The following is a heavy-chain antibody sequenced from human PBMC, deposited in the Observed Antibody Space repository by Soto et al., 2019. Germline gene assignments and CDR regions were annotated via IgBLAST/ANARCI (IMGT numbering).Heavy chain of an antibody. CDR2: TRNKGNSYTT. D-gene: IGHD3-3*01. CDR3: ARENRSGPYSYGMDV. J-gene: IGHJ6*04. Sequence: EVQLVESGGGFVQPGGSLRLSCAASGFTVSDHYMAWVRQAPGKGLEWVGRTRNKGNSYTTEYAAYVRGRFAISRDDSKNSLYLQMTSLKTEDTAVYYCARENRSGPYSYGMDVWGEGTTVTVAS. V-gene: IGHV3-72*01. CDR1: GFTVSDHY.